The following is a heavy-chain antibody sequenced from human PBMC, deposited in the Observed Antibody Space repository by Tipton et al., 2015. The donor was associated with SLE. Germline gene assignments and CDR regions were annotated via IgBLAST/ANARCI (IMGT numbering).Heavy chain of an antibody. CDR1: GGTFSTYA. J-gene: IGHJ6*02. CDR2: IIPIFGTA. Sequence: QLVQSGAEVKKPGSSVKVSCKASGGTFSTYAISWVRQAPGQGLEWMGGIIPIFGTANYAQKFQGRVTITADESTSTAYMELSSLRSEDTAVYYCARGGPITIFDVPRSYYYGMDVWGQGTTVTVSS. D-gene: IGHD3-3*01. CDR3: ARGGPITIFDVPRSYYYGMDV. V-gene: IGHV1-69*01.